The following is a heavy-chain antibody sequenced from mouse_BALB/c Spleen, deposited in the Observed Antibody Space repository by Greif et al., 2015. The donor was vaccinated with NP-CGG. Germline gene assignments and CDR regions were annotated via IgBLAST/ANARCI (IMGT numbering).Heavy chain of an antibody. CDR3: ASYYYGSSLDY. Sequence: VQLQESGPGLVQPSQSLSITCTVSGFSLTSYGVHWVRQSPGKGPEWLGVIWSGGSTDYNAAFISRLSISKDNSKSXVFFKMNSLQADDTAIYYCASYYYGSSLDYWGQGTTLTVSS. V-gene: IGHV2-4-1*01. J-gene: IGHJ2*01. CDR2: IWSGGST. D-gene: IGHD1-1*01. CDR1: GFSLTSYG.